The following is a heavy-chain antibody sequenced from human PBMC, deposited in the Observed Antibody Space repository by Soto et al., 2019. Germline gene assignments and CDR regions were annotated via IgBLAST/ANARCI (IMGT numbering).Heavy chain of an antibody. CDR3: ARAGAVGPIKYHFDY. CDR1: GFTFSSYV. Sequence: GGSLRLSCAASGFTFSSYVMNWVRQAPGKGLEWVSYISSASSNIWYADSVKGRFTISRDNAKNSLYLQMNSLRDEDTAVYYCARAGAVGPIKYHFDYWGQGTLVTVSS. CDR2: ISSASSNI. J-gene: IGHJ4*02. V-gene: IGHV3-48*02. D-gene: IGHD1-26*01.